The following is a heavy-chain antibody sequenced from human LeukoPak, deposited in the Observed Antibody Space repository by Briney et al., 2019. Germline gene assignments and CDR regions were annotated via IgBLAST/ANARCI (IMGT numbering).Heavy chain of an antibody. CDR2: ISWNSGTI. CDR1: GFTFDDYA. D-gene: IGHD2-2*01. J-gene: IGHJ6*02. V-gene: IGHV3-9*01. CDR3: AKDHKVVSYYYGMDV. Sequence: PGGSLRLSCAASGFTFDDYAMHWVRQAPGKGLEWVSGISWNSGTIGYADSVKGRFIISRDNAKNSLYLQMNSLRAEDTALYYCAKDHKVVSYYYGMDVWGQGTTVTVSS.